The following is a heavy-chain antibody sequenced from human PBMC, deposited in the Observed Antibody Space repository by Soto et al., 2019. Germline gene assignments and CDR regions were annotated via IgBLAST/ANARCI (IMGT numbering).Heavy chain of an antibody. CDR2: IIPIFGTA. CDR1: GGTFSSYA. CDR3: ARDRVEMATTDYFDY. Sequence: SVKVSCKASGGTFSSYAISWVRQAPGQGLEWMGGIIPIFGTANYAQKFQGRVTITADESTSTAYMELSSLRSEDTAVYYCARDRVEMATTDYFDYWGQGTLVTVSS. D-gene: IGHD5-12*01. J-gene: IGHJ4*02. V-gene: IGHV1-69*13.